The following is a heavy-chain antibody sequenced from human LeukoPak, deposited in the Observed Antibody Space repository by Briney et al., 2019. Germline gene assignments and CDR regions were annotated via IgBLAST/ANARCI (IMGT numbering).Heavy chain of an antibody. J-gene: IGHJ4*02. Sequence: GGSLRLSCAASGFTFSSYGMHWVRQAPGKGLEWVAVIWYDGSNKYYADSVKGRFTISRDNAKNSLYLQMNSLRDEDTAVYYCATLITMVFWGQGTLVTVSS. CDR3: ATLITMVF. CDR2: IWYDGSNK. CDR1: GFTFSSYG. D-gene: IGHD3-10*01. V-gene: IGHV3-33*01.